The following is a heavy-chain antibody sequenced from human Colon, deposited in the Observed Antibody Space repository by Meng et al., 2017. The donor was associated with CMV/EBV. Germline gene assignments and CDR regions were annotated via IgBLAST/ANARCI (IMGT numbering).Heavy chain of an antibody. CDR3: ARGNLGMIAIPLDS. CDR1: GLNVNVNY. D-gene: IGHD2-21*01. J-gene: IGHJ4*02. V-gene: IGHV3-66*02. CDR2: MHSGGDA. Sequence: GESLKISCAAFGLNVNVNYMTWVRQAPGKGLEWVSVMHSGGDAYYTDSVKGRFILSRDNSKHTVYLQMNNLTSEDTAVYYCARGNLGMIAIPLDSWGQGTLVTVSS.